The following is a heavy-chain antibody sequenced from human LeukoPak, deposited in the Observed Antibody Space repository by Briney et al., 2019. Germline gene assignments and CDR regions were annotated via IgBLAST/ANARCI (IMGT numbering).Heavy chain of an antibody. V-gene: IGHV3-23*01. J-gene: IGHJ6*02. D-gene: IGHD6-13*01. CDR1: GFTFSSYA. CDR3: AKDQRSGSSRGNYYGMDV. Sequence: GGSLRLSCAASGFTFSSYAMSWVHQAPGKGLEWVSAISGSGDNTYYADSVKGRFTISRDNSKNTLYLQMNSLRAEDTAVYYCAKDQRSGSSRGNYYGMDVWGQGTTVTVSS. CDR2: ISGSGDNT.